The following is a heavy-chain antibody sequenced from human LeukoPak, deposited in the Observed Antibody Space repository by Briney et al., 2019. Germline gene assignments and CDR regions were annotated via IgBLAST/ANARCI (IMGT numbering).Heavy chain of an antibody. CDR2: IKQDGSEK. CDR3: ASDRAYYDSSGYLFDY. V-gene: IGHV3-7*01. Sequence: GGSLRLSCAASGFTFSSYWMSWVRQAPGKGLEWVANIKQDGSEKYYVDSVKGRFTISRDNAKNSLYLQMNSLRAEDTAVYYCASDRAYYDSSGYLFDYWGQGTLVTVSS. D-gene: IGHD3-22*01. J-gene: IGHJ4*02. CDR1: GFTFSSYW.